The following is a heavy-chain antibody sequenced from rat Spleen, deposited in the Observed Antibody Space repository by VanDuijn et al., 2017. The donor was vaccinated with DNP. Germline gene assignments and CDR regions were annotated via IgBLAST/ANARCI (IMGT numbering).Heavy chain of an antibody. CDR2: IIYDGDTT. Sequence: EVQLVESGGGLVQPGNSLKLSCVASGFTFSDYAMAWVRQSPKKGLEWVATIIYDGDTTYYRDSVKGRFTISRDNAKSTLYLQMDSLRSEDTATYYCATETNYYSGDVGYFDYWGQGLIVTVSS. V-gene: IGHV5S10*01. CDR3: ATETNYYSGDVGYFDY. D-gene: IGHD1-1*01. J-gene: IGHJ2*01. CDR1: GFTFSDYA.